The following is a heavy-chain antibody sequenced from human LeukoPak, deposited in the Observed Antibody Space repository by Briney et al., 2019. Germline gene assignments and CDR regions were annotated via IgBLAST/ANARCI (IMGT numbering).Heavy chain of an antibody. V-gene: IGHV4-59*11. CDR2: IYYSGST. Sequence: PSETLSLTCTVSGGSISSHYWSWIRQPPGKGLEWIGYIYYSGSTNHNPSLKSRVTISVDTSKNQFSLKLSSVTAADTAVYYCASGEVVAPADTDITSGMDVWGQGTTVTVSS. CDR3: ASGEVVAPADTDITSGMDV. J-gene: IGHJ6*02. D-gene: IGHD2-2*01. CDR1: GGSISSHY.